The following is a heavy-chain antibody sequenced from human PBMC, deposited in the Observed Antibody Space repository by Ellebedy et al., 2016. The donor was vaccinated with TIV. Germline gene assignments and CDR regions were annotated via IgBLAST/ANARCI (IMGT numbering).Heavy chain of an antibody. Sequence: GESLKISCATSGFTFSSYAMSWVRQAPGKGLEWVSPISSTGSRTYYADSVEGRFIISRDNSNKTLYLQMNSLRDEDTAVNYCAKGRGEGSDTSAPRYYFDYWGLGTLVTVSS. CDR2: ISSTGSRT. J-gene: IGHJ4*02. V-gene: IGHV3-23*01. CDR3: AKGRGEGSDTSAPRYYFDY. D-gene: IGHD3-22*01. CDR1: GFTFSSYA.